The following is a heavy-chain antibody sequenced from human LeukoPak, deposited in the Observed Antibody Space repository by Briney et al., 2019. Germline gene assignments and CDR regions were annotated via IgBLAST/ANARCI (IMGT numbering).Heavy chain of an antibody. CDR2: IYYSGST. J-gene: IGHJ5*02. D-gene: IGHD2-15*01. V-gene: IGHV4-59*12. Sequence: SETLSLTCTVSGGSISSYYWSWIRQPPGKGLEWIGYIYYSGSTNYNPSLKSRVTISGDTSKNQFSLKLSSVTAADTAVYYCARDRGGIHCSGGSCYSSSWFDPWGQGTLVTVSS. CDR3: ARDRGGIHCSGGSCYSSSWFDP. CDR1: GGSISSYY.